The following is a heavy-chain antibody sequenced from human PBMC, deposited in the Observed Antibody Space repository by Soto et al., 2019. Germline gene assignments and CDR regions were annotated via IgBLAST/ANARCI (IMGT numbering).Heavy chain of an antibody. Sequence: PSETLSLTCTVSGGSISSGGYYWSWIRQHPGKGLEWIGYIYYSGSTYYNPSLKSRVTISLDTSKNQFSLKLTSVTAADTAVYYCARKGYSYGSAFDYWGQGTLVTGSS. D-gene: IGHD5-18*01. CDR3: ARKGYSYGSAFDY. V-gene: IGHV4-31*03. CDR1: GGSISSGGYY. J-gene: IGHJ4*02. CDR2: IYYSGST.